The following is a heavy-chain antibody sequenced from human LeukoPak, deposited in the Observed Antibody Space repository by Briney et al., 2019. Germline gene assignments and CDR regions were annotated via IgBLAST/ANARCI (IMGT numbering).Heavy chain of an antibody. J-gene: IGHJ6*02. CDR3: ARGAGIVVVPAAISYYYGMDV. Sequence: TSETLSLTCAVYGGSFSGYYWSWIRQPPGKGLEWIGEINHSGSTNYNPSLKSRVTISVDTSKNQFSLKLSSVTAADTAVYYCARGAGIVVVPAAISYYYGMDVWGQGTTVTVSS. V-gene: IGHV4-34*01. CDR2: INHSGST. CDR1: GGSFSGYY. D-gene: IGHD2-2*02.